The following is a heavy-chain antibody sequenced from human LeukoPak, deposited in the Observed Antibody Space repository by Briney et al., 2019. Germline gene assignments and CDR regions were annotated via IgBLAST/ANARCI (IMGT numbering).Heavy chain of an antibody. V-gene: IGHV4-59*01. CDR2: AYYSGST. J-gene: IGHJ5*02. CDR1: GGSIRSDY. Sequence: SETLSLTCTVSGGSIRSDYWSWIRQPPGKGLEWIGYAYYSGSTKYNPSLKSRVIISVDTSKNQFSLKLRSVTAADTAVYYCAREMELNWFDPWGRGTLVSVSS. D-gene: IGHD3-10*01. CDR3: AREMELNWFDP.